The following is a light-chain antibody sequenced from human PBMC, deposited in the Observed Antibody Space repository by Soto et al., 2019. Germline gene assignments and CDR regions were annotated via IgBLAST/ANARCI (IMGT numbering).Light chain of an antibody. V-gene: IGKV3-20*01. J-gene: IGKJ1*01. CDR3: QQYGGAPWT. CDR1: QSVSSSY. Sequence: EIVLTQSPGTLSLSPGERATLSCRASQSVSSSYVAWYQQRPGQPPRLLISGASSRATGIPDRFSGSGSGTDFTFTISRLEPEDFAVYHCQQYGGAPWTFGQGTKVEIK. CDR2: GAS.